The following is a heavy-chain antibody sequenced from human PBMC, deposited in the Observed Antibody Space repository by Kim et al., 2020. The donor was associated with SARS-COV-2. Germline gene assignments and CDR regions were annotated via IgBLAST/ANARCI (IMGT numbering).Heavy chain of an antibody. CDR1: GFTFSNYW. J-gene: IGHJ4*02. V-gene: IGHV3-7*01. CDR3: ARDPLRRFDY. Sequence: GGSLRLSCAASGFTFSNYWMTWVRQAPGKGLEWVANINEDGSEKYYVDSLKGRFTIYRDNAKNSLYLQINSVRGEDTAVYYCARDPLRRFDYWGQGTVVTVSS. D-gene: IGHD6-25*01. CDR2: INEDGSEK.